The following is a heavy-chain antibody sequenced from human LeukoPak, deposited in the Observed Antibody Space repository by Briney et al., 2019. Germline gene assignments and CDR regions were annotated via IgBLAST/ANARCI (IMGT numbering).Heavy chain of an antibody. J-gene: IGHJ4*02. CDR1: GGSISSYY. D-gene: IGHD3-22*01. Sequence: SETLSLTCTVSGGSISSYYWSWIRQPPGKGLEWIGYIYYSGSTNYNPSLKSRVTISVDTSKNQFSLKLSSVTAADTAVYYCARGGWNKFDYWGQGTLVTVSS. CDR2: IYYSGST. V-gene: IGHV4-59*01. CDR3: ARGGWNKFDY.